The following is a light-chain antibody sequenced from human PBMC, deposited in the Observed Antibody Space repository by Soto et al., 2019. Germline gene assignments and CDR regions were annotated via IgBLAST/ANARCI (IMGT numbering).Light chain of an antibody. V-gene: IGLV2-14*02. CDR3: SSYSISTAYL. J-gene: IGLJ1*01. Sequence: QSVLTQPASVSGSPGQSITISSTGTSSDVGSYNLVSWYQKHPGKAPKLMIYEGSKRPSGVSNRFSGSKSGNTASLTISGLQAEDEADYFCSSYSISTAYLFGTGTKVTVL. CDR2: EGS. CDR1: SSDVGSYNL.